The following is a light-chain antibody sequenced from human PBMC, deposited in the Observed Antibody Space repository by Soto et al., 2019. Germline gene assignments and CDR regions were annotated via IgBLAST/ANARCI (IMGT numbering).Light chain of an antibody. CDR2: DIS. J-gene: IGKJ1*01. CDR3: QQYNSYVLT. CDR1: PSINNW. Sequence: DIQMTQSPSTLSASVEDRVTITCRASPSINNWLAWYQQKPGKAPKLLIYDISSLESGVPSRFSGSGSGTEFTLTISSLQPDDFATYYCQQYNSYVLTFGEGTKVEI. V-gene: IGKV1-5*01.